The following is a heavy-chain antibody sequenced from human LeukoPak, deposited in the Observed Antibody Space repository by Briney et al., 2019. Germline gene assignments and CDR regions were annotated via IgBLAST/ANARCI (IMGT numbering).Heavy chain of an antibody. D-gene: IGHD2-2*01. Sequence: GGSLRLSCAASGFTFDDYAMHWVRQAPGKGLEWFSGISWNSGSIGYADSVKGRFTISRDNAKNSLYLQMNSLRAEDTALYYCAKDGCSSTSCYAGGHYYYYMDVWGKGTTVTVSS. J-gene: IGHJ6*03. V-gene: IGHV3-9*01. CDR1: GFTFDDYA. CDR2: ISWNSGSI. CDR3: AKDGCSSTSCYAGGHYYYYMDV.